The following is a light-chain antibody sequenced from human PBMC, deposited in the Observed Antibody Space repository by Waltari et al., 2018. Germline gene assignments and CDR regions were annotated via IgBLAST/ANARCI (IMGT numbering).Light chain of an antibody. CDR1: QSVSSSY. Sequence: EIVLTQSPGTLSLSPGDRATLSCRASQSVSSSYLDWYQQKPGRAHRLLIYGVSYRAAGIPDRVGGSGSGTDFTLTISRLEPEDFGVYYCQQYGGSPPFTFGPGTKVDI. V-gene: IGKV3-20*01. J-gene: IGKJ3*01. CDR2: GVS. CDR3: QQYGGSPPFT.